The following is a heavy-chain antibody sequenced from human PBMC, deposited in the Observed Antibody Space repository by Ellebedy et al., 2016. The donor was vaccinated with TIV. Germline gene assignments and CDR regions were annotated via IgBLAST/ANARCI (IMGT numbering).Heavy chain of an antibody. CDR3: ARDRGSSSWYPQGGFDY. CDR1: GFTFSSYA. CDR2: ISYDGSNK. J-gene: IGHJ4*02. D-gene: IGHD6-13*01. Sequence: GESLKISCAASGFTFSSYAMHWVRQAPGKGLEWVAVISYDGSNKYYADSVKGRFTIPRDNSKNTLYLQMNSLRAEDTAVYYCARDRGSSSWYPQGGFDYWGQGTLVTVSS. V-gene: IGHV3-30-3*01.